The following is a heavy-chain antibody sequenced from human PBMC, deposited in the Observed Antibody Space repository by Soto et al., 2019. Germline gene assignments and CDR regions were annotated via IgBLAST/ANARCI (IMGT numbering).Heavy chain of an antibody. CDR2: ISGSGGST. CDR1: GFTFSSYA. J-gene: IGHJ3*02. CDR3: AKTRRYKFYYYASSGYWDAFDI. V-gene: IGHV3-23*01. D-gene: IGHD3-22*01. Sequence: EVQLLESGGGLVQPGGSLRLSCAASGFTFSSYAMSWVRQAPGKGLEWVSAISGSGGSTYYADSVKGRFTISRDNSKNPLYLQMNSMSAEDTAVYYCAKTRRYKFYYYASSGYWDAFDIWGQGTMVTVSS.